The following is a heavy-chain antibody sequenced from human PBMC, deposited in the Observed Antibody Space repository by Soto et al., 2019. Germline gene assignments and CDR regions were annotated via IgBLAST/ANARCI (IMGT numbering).Heavy chain of an antibody. D-gene: IGHD3-22*01. Sequence: EVQLVESGGGLVQPGGSLRLSCAASGFTFSSYAMHWVRKAPGKGLEYVSAISSNGGSTYYANSVKGRFTISRDKSKNTLYLQMCSLRAEDMAVYYWARFSGYYSDYWGQGTLVTVSS. V-gene: IGHV3-64*01. CDR3: ARFSGYYSDY. J-gene: IGHJ4*02. CDR2: ISSNGGST. CDR1: GFTFSSYA.